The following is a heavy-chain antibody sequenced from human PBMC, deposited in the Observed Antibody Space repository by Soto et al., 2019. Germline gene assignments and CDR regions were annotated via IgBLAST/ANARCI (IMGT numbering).Heavy chain of an antibody. D-gene: IGHD2-15*01. J-gene: IGHJ4*02. CDR3: AKDRKGSYCSGGTCYSFDY. CDR2: ISGSGGST. V-gene: IGHV3-23*01. Sequence: EVQLLESGGGLVQPGGSLRLSCAASGFTLGTYVMTWVRQAPGKGLEWVSAISGSGGSTNYADPVKGRFTISRDNHKNTLYLQMNSLRVEDTAVYYCAKDRKGSYCSGGTCYSFDYWGQGTLVTVPS. CDR1: GFTLGTYV.